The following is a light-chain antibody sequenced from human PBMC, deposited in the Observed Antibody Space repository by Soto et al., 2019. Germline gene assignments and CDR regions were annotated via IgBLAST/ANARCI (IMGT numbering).Light chain of an antibody. V-gene: IGKV3-11*01. CDR2: DAS. CDR1: QRVSSY. J-gene: IGKJ1*01. Sequence: EIVLTQPPATLSLSPGERATLSCRASQRVSSYLAWYQQKPGQAPRLLIYDASNKATGITARFSGSGSGTDFTLTISSLEPEDFAVYYGLQRSNWPRTFGQGTKVDIK. CDR3: LQRSNWPRT.